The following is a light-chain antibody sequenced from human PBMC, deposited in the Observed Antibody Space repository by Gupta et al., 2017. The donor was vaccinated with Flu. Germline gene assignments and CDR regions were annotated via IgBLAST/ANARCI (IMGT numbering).Light chain of an antibody. CDR3: SSYVGSNSVI. CDR2: EVS. V-gene: IGLV2-8*01. Sequence: QSALPQPPSASGSPGRSVTISCTGTSSDVGGYNYVSWYQQHPGKDPKLVIYEVSKRPSGVPERFSGSKSGNTASLTVSGLQAEDEADYYCSSYVGSNSVIFGGGTKLTVL. J-gene: IGLJ2*01. CDR1: SSDVGGYNY.